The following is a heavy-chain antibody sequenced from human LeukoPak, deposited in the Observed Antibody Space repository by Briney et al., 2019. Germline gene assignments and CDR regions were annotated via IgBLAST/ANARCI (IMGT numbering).Heavy chain of an antibody. V-gene: IGHV3-15*01. D-gene: IGHD6-19*01. CDR1: AFTFTNAW. CDR2: IRSKTDGGTA. CDR3: TRYSSGWY. J-gene: IGHJ4*02. Sequence: PGGSLRLSCAASAFTFTNAWMSWVRQAPGKGLEWVGRIRSKTDGGTADYAAPVKGRFTISRDDSKNTLYLQMNSLKAEDTAVYYCTRYSSGWYWGQGTLVTVSS.